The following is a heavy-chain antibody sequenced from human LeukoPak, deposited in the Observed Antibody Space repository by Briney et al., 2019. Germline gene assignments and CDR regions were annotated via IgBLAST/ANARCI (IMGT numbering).Heavy chain of an antibody. V-gene: IGHV4-61*02. CDR3: ARGQYYDFWSGYYYFDY. D-gene: IGHD3-3*01. J-gene: IGHJ4*02. CDR2: IYTSGST. CDR1: GGSISSGSYY. Sequence: SQTLSLTCTVSGGSISSGSYYWSWIRQPAGKGLEWIGRIYTSGSTNYNPSLKSRVTISVDTSKNQFSLKLSSVTAADTAVYYCARGQYYDFWSGYYYFDYWGQGTLVTVSS.